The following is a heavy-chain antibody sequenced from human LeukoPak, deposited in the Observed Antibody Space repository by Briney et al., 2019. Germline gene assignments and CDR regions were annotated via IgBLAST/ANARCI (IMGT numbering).Heavy chain of an antibody. CDR3: ARDLADYYDSPGGY. J-gene: IGHJ4*02. CDR1: GFTVSSNY. D-gene: IGHD3-22*01. Sequence: PGGSLRLSCAASGFTVSSNYMSWVRQAPGKGLEWVSVIYSGGSTYYADSVKGRFTISRDNSKNTLYLQMNSLRAEDTAVYYCARDLADYYDSPGGYWGQGTLVTVSS. V-gene: IGHV3-53*01. CDR2: IYSGGST.